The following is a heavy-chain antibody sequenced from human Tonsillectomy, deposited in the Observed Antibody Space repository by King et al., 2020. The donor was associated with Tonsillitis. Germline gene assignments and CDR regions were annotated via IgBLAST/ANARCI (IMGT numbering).Heavy chain of an antibody. V-gene: IGHV4-31*01. CDR3: AKDSSGYGGFDI. D-gene: IGHD3-22*01. J-gene: IGHJ3*02. CDR1: GGSISSGGYY. Sequence: QLQESGPGLAKPSQTLSLTCTVSGGSISSGGYYWSWIRQHPGQGLEWIGYIYYSGYSYYNPSLKSLVTISVETSNNQFSLKLSSVPAADTAVYYCAKDSSGYGGFDIWGQGTMVTVSS. CDR2: IYYSGYS.